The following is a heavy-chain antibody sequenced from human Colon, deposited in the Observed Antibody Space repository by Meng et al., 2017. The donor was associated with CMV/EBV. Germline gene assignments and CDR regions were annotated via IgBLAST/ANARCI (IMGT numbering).Heavy chain of an antibody. CDR3: AKSRGYTVTALSPLDS. V-gene: IGHV3-48*03. CDR2: ISNSDDTI. CDR1: GFTFSDYE. D-gene: IGHD2-21*02. J-gene: IGHJ4*02. Sequence: GGSLRLSCVASGFTFSDYEMSWVRQAPGKGLEWIAYISNSDDTIYYADSVKGRFTISRDNAQNSLYLQMTTLRAEDTALYYCAKSRGYTVTALSPLDSWGQGTLVIVSS.